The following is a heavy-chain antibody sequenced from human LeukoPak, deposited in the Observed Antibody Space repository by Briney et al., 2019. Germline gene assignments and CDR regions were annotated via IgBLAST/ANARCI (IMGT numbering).Heavy chain of an antibody. Sequence: SETLSLTCTVSGGSISSYYWSWIRQPPGKGLEWIGYIYYSGSTNYNPSLKSRVTISVDTSKNQFSLKLSSVTAADTAVYYCARGFIAAAFDPWGQGTLVTVSS. D-gene: IGHD6-13*01. J-gene: IGHJ5*02. CDR1: GGSISSYY. CDR2: IYYSGST. V-gene: IGHV4-59*01. CDR3: ARGFIAAAFDP.